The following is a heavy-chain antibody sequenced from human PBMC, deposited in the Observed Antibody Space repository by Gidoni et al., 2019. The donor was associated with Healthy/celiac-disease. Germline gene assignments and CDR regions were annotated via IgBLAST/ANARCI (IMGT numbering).Heavy chain of an antibody. CDR2: ISAYNGNT. V-gene: IGHV1-18*01. CDR3: ARDRSVAGPYVFPLY. D-gene: IGHD3-10*02. J-gene: IGHJ4*02. Sequence: QVQLVQSGAEGKKPGASVKVSCKASGYTLTSYGISWVRQAPGQGLEWMGWISAYNGNTNYAQKLQGRVTMTTDTSTSTAYMELRSLRSDDTAVYYCARDRSVAGPYVFPLYWGQGTLVTVSS. CDR1: GYTLTSYG.